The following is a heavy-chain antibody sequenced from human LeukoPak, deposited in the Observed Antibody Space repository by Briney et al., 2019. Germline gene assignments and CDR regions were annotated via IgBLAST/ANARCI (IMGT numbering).Heavy chain of an antibody. D-gene: IGHD2-2*01. V-gene: IGHV4-59*01. Sequence: SETLSLTCTVSGGSISSYYWSWIRQPPGKGLEWIGYIYYTGSTNYNPPLKSRITTSVDTSKNQFSLKLSSVTAADTAVYYCARSVVPTAPIDYWGQGTLVTVSS. CDR2: IYYTGST. CDR1: GGSISSYY. J-gene: IGHJ4*02. CDR3: ARSVVPTAPIDY.